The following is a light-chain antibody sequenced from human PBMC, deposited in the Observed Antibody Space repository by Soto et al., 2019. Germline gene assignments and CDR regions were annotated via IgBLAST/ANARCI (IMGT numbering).Light chain of an antibody. V-gene: IGKV1-39*01. Sequence: DVQLTQSPSSLSVFVGDSVTVTCRASQNIITYLHWYHQKPGEAPTLLINAASTMQSGVPSRFSGSGSGTDFTLTINRLQPEDVGNYYLQQSYSNPTFGQGTTVEIK. CDR3: QQSYSNPT. CDR1: QNIITY. J-gene: IGKJ1*01. CDR2: AAS.